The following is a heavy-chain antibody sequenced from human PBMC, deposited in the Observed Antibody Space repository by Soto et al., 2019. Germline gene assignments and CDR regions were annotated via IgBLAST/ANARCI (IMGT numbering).Heavy chain of an antibody. CDR1: GASIRNYY. CDR2: SYYSGST. Sequence: PSETLSLTCTVSGASIRNYYWSWIRQPPGKGQEWIGFSYYSGSTNYNPSLNSRVTMSVDTSKNQFSLKLTSVTAADTAVYYCARDQNGSPHFDYWGQGILVTVSS. D-gene: IGHD1-26*01. CDR3: ARDQNGSPHFDY. J-gene: IGHJ4*02. V-gene: IGHV4-59*01.